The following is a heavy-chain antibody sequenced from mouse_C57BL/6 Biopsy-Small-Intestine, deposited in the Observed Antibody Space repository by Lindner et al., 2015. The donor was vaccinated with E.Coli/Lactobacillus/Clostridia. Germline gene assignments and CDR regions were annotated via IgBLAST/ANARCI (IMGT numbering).Heavy chain of an antibody. D-gene: IGHD3-3*01. J-gene: IGHJ4*01. CDR3: ATSQLGDAVDN. Sequence: VQLQESGPELVKPGASVKLSCKASGHTFTSYWMHWVKQRPGQGLEWIGMIHPNSGNTNYNEKFKSKAPLTVDKASSTAYMQLSSLTFEDSAVYFCATSQLGDAVDNWGQGTSVTVSS. CDR2: IHPNSGNT. V-gene: IGHV1-64*01. CDR1: GHTFTSYW.